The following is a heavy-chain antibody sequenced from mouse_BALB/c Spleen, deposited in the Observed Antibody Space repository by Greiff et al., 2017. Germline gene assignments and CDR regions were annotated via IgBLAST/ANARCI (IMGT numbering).Heavy chain of an antibody. CDR2: IWAGGST. D-gene: IGHD2-4*01. V-gene: IGHV2-9*02. Sequence: QVQLKESGPGLVAPSQSLSITCTVSGFSLTSYGVHWVRQPPGKGLEWLGVIWAGGSTNYNSALMSSLSISKDNSKSQVFLKMNSLQTDDTAMYYCARVYTMITTAWFAYWGQGTLVTVAA. CDR3: ARVYTMITTAWFAY. J-gene: IGHJ3*01. CDR1: GFSLTSYG.